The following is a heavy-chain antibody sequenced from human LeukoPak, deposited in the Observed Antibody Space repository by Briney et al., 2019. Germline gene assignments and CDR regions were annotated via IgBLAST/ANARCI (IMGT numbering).Heavy chain of an antibody. D-gene: IGHD1-26*01. CDR1: GVSINGFF. J-gene: IGHJ6*02. V-gene: IGHV4-59*01. CDR3: ARDRRGSFYTFDL. CDR2: VSHRGAT. Sequence: SETLSLTCSVSGVSINGFFWNWVRQTPEKGLEWIGYVSHRGATTSNPTLKSRVSITIDTSKSQISLTMTSVTAADSALYYCARDRRGSFYTFDLWGPGTTVSVS.